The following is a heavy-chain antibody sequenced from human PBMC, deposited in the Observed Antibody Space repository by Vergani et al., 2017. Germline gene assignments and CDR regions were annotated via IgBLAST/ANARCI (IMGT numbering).Heavy chain of an antibody. Sequence: QVQLQESGPGLVKPSETLYLICDVFDFISNGHYWGWIRQSPEKGLEGFGSLYASGSTYYSPSLKSRVAITIDTSNNHFALRLSSVPAADKAVYYCARHLRGYSYGVFDYWGQGREVTVSS. V-gene: IGHV4-38-2*01. CDR3: ARHLRGYSYGVFDY. D-gene: IGHD5-18*01. J-gene: IGHJ4*02. CDR2: LYASGST. CDR1: DFISNGHY.